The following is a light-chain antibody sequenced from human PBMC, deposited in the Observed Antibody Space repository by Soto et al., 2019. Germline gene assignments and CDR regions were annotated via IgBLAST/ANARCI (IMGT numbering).Light chain of an antibody. CDR3: TSSPPSSPYLV. CDR1: SSDVGGYNY. Sequence: QSALTQPASVSGSPGQSITISCTGTSSDVGGYNYVSWYQHHPGKAPKLMIYDVTNRPSGVSNRFSGSKSGNTASLTISGLQAEDEADYYCTSSPPSSPYLVFGGGTKLTVL. V-gene: IGLV2-14*03. J-gene: IGLJ3*02. CDR2: DVT.